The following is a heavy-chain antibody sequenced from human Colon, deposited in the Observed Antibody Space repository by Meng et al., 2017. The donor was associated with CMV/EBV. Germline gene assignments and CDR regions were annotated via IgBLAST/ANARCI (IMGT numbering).Heavy chain of an antibody. J-gene: IGHJ6*02. CDR1: GYTFTGYY. Sequence: ASVKVSCKASGYTFTGYYLNWVRQAPGQGLEWMGWINPNRGGTNYAQKFQGRVTMTRDTSISTAYMELSRLRSDDTAVYYCARTSYCGGDCCSDYYGMDVWGQGTTVTVSS. V-gene: IGHV1-2*02. D-gene: IGHD2-21*01. CDR3: ARTSYCGGDCCSDYYGMDV. CDR2: INPNRGGT.